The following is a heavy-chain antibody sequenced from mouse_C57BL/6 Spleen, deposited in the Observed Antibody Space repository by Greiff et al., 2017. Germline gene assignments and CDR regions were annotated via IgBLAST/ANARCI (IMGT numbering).Heavy chain of an antibody. V-gene: IGHV1-61*01. Sequence: VQLQPSGAELVRPGSSVKLSCKASGYTFTSSWMDWVKQRPGQGLEWIGNIYPSDSETHYNQKFKDKATLTVDKSSSTAYMQLSSLTSEDSAVYYCARSASYEGFAYWGQGTLVTVSA. J-gene: IGHJ3*01. CDR1: GYTFTSSW. CDR3: ARSASYEGFAY. D-gene: IGHD1-1*01. CDR2: IYPSDSET.